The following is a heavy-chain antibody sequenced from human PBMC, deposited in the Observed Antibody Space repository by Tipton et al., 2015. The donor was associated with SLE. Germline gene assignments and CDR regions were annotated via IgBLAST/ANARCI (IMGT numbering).Heavy chain of an antibody. CDR1: GGSFSGYY. CDR3: ASSWGQLAPVDY. D-gene: IGHD6-13*01. CDR2: INHSGST. Sequence: TLSLTCAVYGGSFSGYYWSRIRQPPGKGLEWIGEINHSGSTNYNPSLKSRVTISVDTSKNQFSLKLSSVTAADTAVYYCASSWGQLAPVDYWGQGTLVTVSS. V-gene: IGHV4-34*01. J-gene: IGHJ4*02.